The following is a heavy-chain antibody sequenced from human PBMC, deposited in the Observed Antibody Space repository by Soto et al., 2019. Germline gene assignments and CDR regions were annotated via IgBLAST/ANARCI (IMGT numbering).Heavy chain of an antibody. D-gene: IGHD3-22*01. CDR3: ARGSAYYYDSSGYYYVGV. CDR1: GFTFSSYA. V-gene: IGHV3-30-3*01. J-gene: IGHJ4*02. CDR2: ISYDGSNK. Sequence: QVQLVESGGGVVQPGRSLRLSCAASGFTFSSYAMHWVRQAPGKGLEWVAVISYDGSNKYYADSVKGRFTISRDNSKNTLYLQMNSLRAEDTAVYYCARGSAYYYDSSGYYYVGVWGQGTLVTVSS.